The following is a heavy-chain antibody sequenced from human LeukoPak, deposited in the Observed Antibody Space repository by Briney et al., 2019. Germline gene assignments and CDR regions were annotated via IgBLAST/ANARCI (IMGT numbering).Heavy chain of an antibody. V-gene: IGHV3-7*01. CDR2: IKEDGSEK. D-gene: IGHD5-24*01. Sequence: GGSLRLSCAASGFTITTYWMTWVRQAPGKGLEWVAKIKEDGSEKSYVDSVKGRFTISRDNARNSLHLQMNSLRAEDTAVYFCVRLQMDTGYRPFDIWGQGRMVTVSS. CDR3: VRLQMDTGYRPFDI. CDR1: GFTITTYW. J-gene: IGHJ3*02.